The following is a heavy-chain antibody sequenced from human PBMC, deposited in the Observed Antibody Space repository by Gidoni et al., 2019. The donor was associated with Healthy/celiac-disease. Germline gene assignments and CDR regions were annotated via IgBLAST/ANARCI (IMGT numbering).Heavy chain of an antibody. V-gene: IGHV3-7*05. Sequence: EVQLVESGGGLVQPGGSLRPSCAASGFPFRRYWMSGVRQAPGQGLEWVANIKQDGSEKYYVDSGKGRFTISRDNAKNSLYLQMNSLRAEDTAVYYCARGYNWNEGYWGQGTLVTVSS. D-gene: IGHD1-20*01. CDR2: IKQDGSEK. J-gene: IGHJ4*02. CDR3: ARGYNWNEGY. CDR1: GFPFRRYW.